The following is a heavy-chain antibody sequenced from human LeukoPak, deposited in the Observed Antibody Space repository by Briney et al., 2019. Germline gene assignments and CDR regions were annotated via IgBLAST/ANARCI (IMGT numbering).Heavy chain of an antibody. CDR2: ISGSGGST. D-gene: IGHD2-2*01. CDR3: AKSIALGYCSSTSCYRAFDI. Sequence: GGSLRLSCAASGFTFSSYAMSWVRQAPGKGLEWVSAISGSGGSTYYADSVKGRFTISRDNSKNTLYLQMNSLRAEDTAVYYCAKSIALGYCSSTSCYRAFDIWGQGTMVTVSS. V-gene: IGHV3-23*01. CDR1: GFTFSSYA. J-gene: IGHJ3*02.